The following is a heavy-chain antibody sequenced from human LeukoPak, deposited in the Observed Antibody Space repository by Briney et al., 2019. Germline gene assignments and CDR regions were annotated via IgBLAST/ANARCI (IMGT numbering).Heavy chain of an antibody. CDR3: ARDGPHYDIDY. Sequence: GGSLRLSCAASGFTFSSYAMSWVRQAPGKGLEWVAIIYSDGTNKYYADSVKGRFTISRENSKNMLYLQVNSLRAEDTGVYYCARDGPHYDIDYWGQGTLVTVSS. CDR1: GFTFSSYA. CDR2: IYSDGTNK. J-gene: IGHJ4*02. D-gene: IGHD3-3*01. V-gene: IGHV3-33*08.